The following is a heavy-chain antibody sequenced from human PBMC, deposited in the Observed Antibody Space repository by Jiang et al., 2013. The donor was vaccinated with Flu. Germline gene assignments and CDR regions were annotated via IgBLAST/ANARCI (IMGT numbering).Heavy chain of an antibody. Sequence: LLESGGGLVQAWGSLRLSCAASGFTFSSYAMSWVRQAPGKGLEWVSAISGSGGSTYYADSVKGRFTISRDNSKNTLYLQMNSLRAEDTAVYYCAKDLPRRPYYDYVWGSYRRVSFDYWGQGTLVTVSS. CDR2: ISGSGGST. D-gene: IGHD3-16*02. CDR1: GFTFSSYA. V-gene: IGHV3-23*01. CDR3: AKDLPRRPYYDYVWGSYRRVSFDY. J-gene: IGHJ4*02.